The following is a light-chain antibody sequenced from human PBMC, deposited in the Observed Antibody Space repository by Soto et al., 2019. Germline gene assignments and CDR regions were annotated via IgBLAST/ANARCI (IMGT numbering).Light chain of an antibody. J-gene: IGKJ4*01. V-gene: IGKV3-15*01. CDR3: QQYDNWPTLT. CDR1: QSVSSN. Sequence: IVMTQSPATLSLSPGERATPSCRASQSVSSNLAWYQQKPRQAPRLLIYGASTRPTGVPARFSGSGSGTEFTLTISTLQSEDFAVYCCQQYDNWPTLTFGGGTKVDIK. CDR2: GAS.